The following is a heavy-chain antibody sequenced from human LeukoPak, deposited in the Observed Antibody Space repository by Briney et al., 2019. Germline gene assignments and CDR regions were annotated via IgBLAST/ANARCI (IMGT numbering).Heavy chain of an antibody. D-gene: IGHD3-3*01. CDR3: ASGSDFWSGYCPHYYYYMDV. CDR1: VYTFTSYD. V-gene: IGHV1-8*01. Sequence: ASVTVSCKASVYTFTSYDINWVRQATGQGLEWMGWMNPNSGNTGYAQKFQGRVTMTRNTSISTAYMELSSLRSEDTAVYYCASGSDFWSGYCPHYYYYMDVWGKGTTVTVSS. J-gene: IGHJ6*03. CDR2: MNPNSGNT.